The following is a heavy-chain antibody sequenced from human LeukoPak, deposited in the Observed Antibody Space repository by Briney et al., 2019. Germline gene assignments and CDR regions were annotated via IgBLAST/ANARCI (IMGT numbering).Heavy chain of an antibody. CDR2: ISGSGGST. Sequence: GGSLRLSCAASGFTFSSYAMSWVRQAPGKGLEWVSAISGSGGSTYYADSVKGRFTISRDNSKNTLYLQMNSQRAEDTAVYYCAKAVKGYYYYYMDVWGKGTTVTVSS. CDR3: AKAVKGYYYYYMDV. J-gene: IGHJ6*03. CDR1: GFTFSSYA. V-gene: IGHV3-23*01.